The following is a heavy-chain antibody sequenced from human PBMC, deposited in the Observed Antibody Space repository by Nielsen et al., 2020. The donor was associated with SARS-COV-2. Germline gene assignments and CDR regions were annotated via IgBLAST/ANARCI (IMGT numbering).Heavy chain of an antibody. D-gene: IGHD6-13*01. Sequence: VRPMPGKGLEWVANIKQDGSEKYYVDSVKGRFTISRDNAKNSLYLQMNSLRAEDTAMYYCASAEYEPGIAEAGTVGLDYWGQGTLVTVSS. V-gene: IGHV3-7*05. CDR3: ASAEYEPGIAEAGTVGLDY. J-gene: IGHJ4*02. CDR2: IKQDGSEK.